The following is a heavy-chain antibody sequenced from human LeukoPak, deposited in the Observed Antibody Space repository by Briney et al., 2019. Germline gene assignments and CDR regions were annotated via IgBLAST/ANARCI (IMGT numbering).Heavy chain of an antibody. Sequence: SETLSLTCTVSGGSISSSIYYWGWIRQPPGKGLEWIGSIFYSGTTYYNPSLKSRVTISVDTSKNQFSLKLSSVTAADTAVYYCARDPIQWEGELPNDYWGQGTLVTVSS. CDR1: GGSISSSIYY. J-gene: IGHJ4*02. CDR3: ARDPIQWEGELPNDY. D-gene: IGHD1-26*01. CDR2: IFYSGTT. V-gene: IGHV4-39*07.